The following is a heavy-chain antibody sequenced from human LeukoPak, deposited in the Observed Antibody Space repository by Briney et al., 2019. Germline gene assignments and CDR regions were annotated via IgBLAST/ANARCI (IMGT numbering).Heavy chain of an antibody. Sequence: GGSLRLSCAASGFSFSSYGMHWVRQAPGKGLEWVAVIWYDGSNKYYADCVTGRFTISRDHSKNQMYLQMNSLRAEDTAVYYCARTGSSSWYFPGLEDYFDYWGQGTLVTVSS. V-gene: IGHV3-33*01. J-gene: IGHJ4*02. CDR2: IWYDGSNK. D-gene: IGHD6-13*01. CDR3: ARTGSSSWYFPGLEDYFDY. CDR1: GFSFSSYG.